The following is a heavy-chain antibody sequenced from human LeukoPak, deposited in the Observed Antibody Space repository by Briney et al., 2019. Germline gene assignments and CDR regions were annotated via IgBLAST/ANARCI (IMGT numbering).Heavy chain of an antibody. CDR3: ARDRYYSDSSPYYEIDY. J-gene: IGHJ4*02. Sequence: GGSLRLSCAASGFIFSSYEMNWVRQAPGKGLEWISYISSSGSTIYYADSVKGRFTISRDNAKNSLYLQMNSLRAEDTAVYYCARDRYYSDSSPYYEIDYWGQGTLVTVSS. V-gene: IGHV3-48*03. D-gene: IGHD3-22*01. CDR2: ISSSGSTI. CDR1: GFIFSSYE.